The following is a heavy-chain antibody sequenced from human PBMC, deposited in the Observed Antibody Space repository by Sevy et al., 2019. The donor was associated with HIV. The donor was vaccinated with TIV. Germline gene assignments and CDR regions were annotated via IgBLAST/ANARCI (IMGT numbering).Heavy chain of an antibody. CDR2: ISPHNGDT. D-gene: IGHD2-15*01. CDR3: ARAYCSGGRCYSLAY. CDR1: GYTFSTYR. V-gene: IGHV1-18*01. Sequence: ASVKVSCKISGYTFSTYRITWVRQAPGQGLEWMGWISPHNGDTNYVQKLQDRITMITDTSTNTAFMELTSLRSDDTAVYYCARAYCSGGRCYSLAYWGQGTLVTVSS. J-gene: IGHJ4*02.